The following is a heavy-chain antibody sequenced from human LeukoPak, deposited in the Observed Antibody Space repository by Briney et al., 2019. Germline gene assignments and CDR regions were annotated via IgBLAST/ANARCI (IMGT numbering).Heavy chain of an antibody. V-gene: IGHV1-2*02. CDR2: TNPNSGGT. Sequence: ASVKVSCKASGYTFNGYYMHWVRQAPGQGLEWMGWTNPNSGGTNYPQNFQGRVTMTRDTSISTAYMELSRLRSDDTAVYYCARQLLWFGDPGSLFDYWGQGTLVTVSS. D-gene: IGHD3-10*01. J-gene: IGHJ4*02. CDR1: GYTFNGYY. CDR3: ARQLLWFGDPGSLFDY.